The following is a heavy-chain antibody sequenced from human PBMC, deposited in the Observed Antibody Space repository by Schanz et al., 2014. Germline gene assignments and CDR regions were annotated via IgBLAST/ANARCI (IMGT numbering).Heavy chain of an antibody. J-gene: IGHJ4*02. D-gene: IGHD5-18*01. CDR1: GFTFFGSFA. V-gene: IGHV3-23*01. Sequence: EVQLLESGGGLVQPGGSLRLSCVASGFTFFGSFAMSWVRQAPGKGLEWVSGMSGSGSTADYADSVKGRFTISRDNSRKTLYLQMNSLRADDTAVYYCAKYGGGYSYGFVAYWGQGILVTVSS. CDR2: MSGSGSTA. CDR3: AKYGGGYSYGFVAY.